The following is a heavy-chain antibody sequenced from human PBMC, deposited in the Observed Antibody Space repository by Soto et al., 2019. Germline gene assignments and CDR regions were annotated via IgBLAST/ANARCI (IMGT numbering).Heavy chain of an antibody. CDR1: GYTLTELS. CDR2: FDPEDGET. J-gene: IGHJ4*02. Sequence: ASVKVSCKVSGYTLTELSMHWVRQAPGKGLEWMGGFDPEDGETIYAQKFQGRVTMTRDTSTRTVYMELSSLRSEDTAVYYCARARNYFDYWGQGTLVTVSS. CDR3: ARARNYFDY. V-gene: IGHV1-24*01.